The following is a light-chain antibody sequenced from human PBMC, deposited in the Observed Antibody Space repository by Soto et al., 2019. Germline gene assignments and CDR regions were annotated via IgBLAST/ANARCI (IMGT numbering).Light chain of an antibody. CDR3: SSYTRSGVYV. J-gene: IGLJ1*01. CDR1: SSDVGGYNA. V-gene: IGLV2-14*01. Sequence: QSVLTQPASVSGSPGQSITLSCTGTSSDVGGYNAVSWYQQHPGRAPKLMIYDVSNRPSGISNRFSGSKSGSTASLTISGLQAEDDADYYCSSYTRSGVYVFGAGTKLTVL. CDR2: DVS.